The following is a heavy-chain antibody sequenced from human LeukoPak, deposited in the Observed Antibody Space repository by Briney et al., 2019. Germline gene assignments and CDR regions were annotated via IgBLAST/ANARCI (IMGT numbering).Heavy chain of an antibody. D-gene: IGHD6-19*01. CDR3: ASHPPLAYSSGWYEGELGY. V-gene: IGHV3-21*01. J-gene: IGHJ4*02. CDR1: GFPFSSYG. CDR2: FIICSSYI. Sequence: PGGPLSLSCAASGFPFSSYGMNWVRKAQGKGLGWVSSFIICSSYIYYADSVKGRFTISRDNAKNSLYLQMNSLRAEDTAVYYCASHPPLAYSSGWYEGELGYWGQGTLVTVSS.